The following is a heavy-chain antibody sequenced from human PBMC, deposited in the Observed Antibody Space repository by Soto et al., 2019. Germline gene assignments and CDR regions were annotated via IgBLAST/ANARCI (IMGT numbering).Heavy chain of an antibody. D-gene: IGHD6-13*01. CDR2: IYSGGRN. V-gene: IGHV4-4*07. CDR3: ARGRSRWEY. CDR1: VVSISSFY. Sequence: SETLSLTCTFSVVSISSFYWSCIRQPAGKGLEWIGRIYSGGRNNYNPSLKSRVTMSVDTSKNQFYLRLSSVTAADTAMYYCARGRSRWEYWGQGTLGIVS. J-gene: IGHJ4*02.